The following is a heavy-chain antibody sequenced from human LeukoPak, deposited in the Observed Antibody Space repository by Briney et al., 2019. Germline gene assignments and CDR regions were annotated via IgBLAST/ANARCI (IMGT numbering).Heavy chain of an antibody. V-gene: IGHV3-23*01. CDR3: AKDMGYCSSATCYGLDY. J-gene: IGHJ4*02. Sequence: GGSLRLSCAASGFTFGDYYMSWIRQAPGKGLEWVSTVSGGGGTTYYADSVKGRFTISRDNSKNTLFLQMNSLRAEDTAIYYCAKDMGYCSSATCYGLDYWGQGTLVTVSS. CDR2: VSGGGGTT. D-gene: IGHD2-2*01. CDR1: GFTFGDYY.